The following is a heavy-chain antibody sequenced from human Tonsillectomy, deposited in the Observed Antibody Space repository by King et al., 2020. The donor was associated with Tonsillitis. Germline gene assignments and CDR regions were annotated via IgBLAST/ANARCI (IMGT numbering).Heavy chain of an antibody. D-gene: IGHD1-14*01. Sequence: VQLVESGGGLVKPGGSLRLSRAASGFTFSDYYMSWIRQAPGKGLEWVSYISSSGSTIYYADSVKGRFTISRDNAKNSLYLQMNSLRAEDTAVYYCARETAFKATSTSSYYYYYGMDVWGQGTTVTVSS. V-gene: IGHV3-11*01. CDR2: ISSSGSTI. J-gene: IGHJ6*02. CDR3: ARETAFKATSTSSYYYYYGMDV. CDR1: GFTFSDYY.